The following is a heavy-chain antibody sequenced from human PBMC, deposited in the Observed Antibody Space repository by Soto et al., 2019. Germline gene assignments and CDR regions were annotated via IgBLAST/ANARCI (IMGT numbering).Heavy chain of an antibody. CDR1: GGSISSSSYY. D-gene: IGHD1-1*01. J-gene: IGHJ6*02. V-gene: IGHV4-39*01. Sequence: QVQLQESGPGLVKPSETLSLTCTVSGGSISSSSYYWGWIRQPPGKGLEWIGSISYSGTTYYNPSLESRVTISVDTSKNQFSLKLSSVTAADTAVYYCARPLSPGRGNEYVWGQGTTVTVSS. CDR2: ISYSGTT. CDR3: ARPLSPGRGNEYV.